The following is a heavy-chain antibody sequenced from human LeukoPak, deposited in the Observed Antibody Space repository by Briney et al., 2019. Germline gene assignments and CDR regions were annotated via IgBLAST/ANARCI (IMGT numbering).Heavy chain of an antibody. Sequence: GASVKVSCKASGYTFTSYYMHWVRQAPGQGLESMGIINPSGGSTSYAQKFQGRVTMTRDTSTSTVYMELSSLRSEDTAVYYCARDDILTGGFDYWGQGTLVTVSS. CDR2: INPSGGST. D-gene: IGHD3-9*01. J-gene: IGHJ4*02. CDR1: GYTFTSYY. V-gene: IGHV1-46*01. CDR3: ARDDILTGGFDY.